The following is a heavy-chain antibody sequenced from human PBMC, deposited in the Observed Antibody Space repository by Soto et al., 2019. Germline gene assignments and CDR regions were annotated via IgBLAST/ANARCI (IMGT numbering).Heavy chain of an antibody. CDR3: ARDQFRPGLLYSLGFLLPEYGH. CDR1: GFAFSTYA. V-gene: IGHV3-23*01. J-gene: IGHJ4*02. Sequence: GGSLRLSCAASGFAFSTYAMTWVRQAPGKGLTWVAGISVSGDKAYYADSVKGRFTISRDNSKNTVFLQIASLRVEDTAVYYCARDQFRPGLLYSLGFLLPEYGHWGQGTLVTVSS. CDR2: ISVSGDKA. D-gene: IGHD3-22*01.